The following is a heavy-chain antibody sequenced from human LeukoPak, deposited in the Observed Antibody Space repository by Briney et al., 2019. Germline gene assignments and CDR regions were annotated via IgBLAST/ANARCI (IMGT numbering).Heavy chain of an antibody. D-gene: IGHD2/OR15-2a*01. V-gene: IGHV4-39*02. CDR2: ICYSGRT. J-gene: IGHJ2*01. CDR3: ARGYFNGTLPRYFDL. Sequence: HPSENLSLTCTVPGGSISSSNYFWGWIRQPPGKALEWIGSICYSGRTYYNPSLKSRVSISVDTSNKHFSLRLSSVTAADTAVYFCARGYFNGTLPRYFDLWGRGTLLTVSS. CDR1: GGSISSSNYF.